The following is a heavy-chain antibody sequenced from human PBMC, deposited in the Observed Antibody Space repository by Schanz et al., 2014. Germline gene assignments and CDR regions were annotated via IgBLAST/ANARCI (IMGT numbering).Heavy chain of an antibody. V-gene: IGHV3-48*04. J-gene: IGHJ4*02. CDR3: AASSGWHPSTDY. Sequence: EVQLAESGGGLVQPGGSLRLSCAASGITFSSHSMNWVRQAPGKGLEWVSYISGSSRTIYYADSMKGRFTISRDNAKSSLYLQMNSLRVEDTAVYYCAASSGWHPSTDYWGQGTLVTVSS. CDR2: ISGSSRTI. CDR1: GITFSSHS. D-gene: IGHD6-19*01.